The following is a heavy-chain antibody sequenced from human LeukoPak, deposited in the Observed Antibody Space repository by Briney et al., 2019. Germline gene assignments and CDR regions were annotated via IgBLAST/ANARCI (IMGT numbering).Heavy chain of an antibody. CDR2: FHHAGST. J-gene: IGHJ4*02. Sequence: PSGTLSLTCGVSGGSISGNNWWSWVRQPPGTGLEWIGEFHHAGSTNYNPSLESRVTISVDKSKNQFSLGLSSVTAADTAVYYCARNIVGANAFDYWGQGTLVTVSS. D-gene: IGHD1-26*01. CDR1: GGSISGNNW. CDR3: ARNIVGANAFDY. V-gene: IGHV4-4*02.